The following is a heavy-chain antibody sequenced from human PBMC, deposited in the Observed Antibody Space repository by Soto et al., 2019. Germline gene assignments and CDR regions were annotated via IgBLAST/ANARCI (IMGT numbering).Heavy chain of an antibody. CDR2: IYYGGST. CDR1: GDSISTDY. J-gene: IGHJ4*02. D-gene: IGHD7-27*01. V-gene: IGHV4-59*08. Sequence: SETLSLTCTVSGDSISTDYWSWIRQSPGKGLEWIGFIYYGGSTNYNPSLKSRVTISVDTPKNQFSLKLISVTAADTAVYYCAKNWNWGSLVHWGQGTLVTVSS. CDR3: AKNWNWGSLVH.